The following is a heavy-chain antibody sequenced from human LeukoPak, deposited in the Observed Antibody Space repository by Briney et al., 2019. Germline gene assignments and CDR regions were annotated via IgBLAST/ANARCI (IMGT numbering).Heavy chain of an antibody. J-gene: IGHJ3*02. D-gene: IGHD2-2*01. CDR3: AREVRCSSTSCYGHLDAFDI. Sequence: PSETLSLTCAVSGGSISSGGYSWSWIRQPPGKGLEWIGYIYHSGSTYYNPSLKSRVTISVDRSKNQFSLKLSSVTAADTAVYYCAREVRCSSTSCYGHLDAFDIWGQGTMVTVSS. V-gene: IGHV4-30-2*01. CDR1: GGSISSGGYS. CDR2: IYHSGST.